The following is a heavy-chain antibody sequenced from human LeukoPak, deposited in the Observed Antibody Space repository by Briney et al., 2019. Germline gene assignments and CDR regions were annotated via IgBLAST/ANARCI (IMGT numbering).Heavy chain of an antibody. D-gene: IGHD2-2*01. CDR2: TYYRSTWYN. Sequence: SQTLSLTCAISGDSVSSNSVTWNWIRQSPSRGLEWLGRTYYRSTWYNDYAVSVRGRITVNPDTSKNQFSLHLNSVTPEDTAVYYCARRLTQYDCFDPWVQGILVTVSS. J-gene: IGHJ5*02. CDR3: ARRLTQYDCFDP. CDR1: GDSVSSNSVT. V-gene: IGHV6-1*01.